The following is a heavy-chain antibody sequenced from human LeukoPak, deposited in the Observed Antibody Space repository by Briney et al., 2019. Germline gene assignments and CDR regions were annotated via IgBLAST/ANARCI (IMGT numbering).Heavy chain of an antibody. J-gene: IGHJ4*02. CDR3: TTEGYCSGGNCYSFDY. V-gene: IGHV3-15*01. Sequence: GGSLRLSCAASGFTFSNAWMSWVRQAPGKGLEWVGRLKSKTDGGAIDYAAPVKGRYTTSRDDSKNMLWLQMNSLKTEDTAVYFCTTEGYCSGGNCYSFDYWGQGTLVTVSS. D-gene: IGHD2-15*01. CDR1: GFTFSNAW. CDR2: LKSKTDGGAI.